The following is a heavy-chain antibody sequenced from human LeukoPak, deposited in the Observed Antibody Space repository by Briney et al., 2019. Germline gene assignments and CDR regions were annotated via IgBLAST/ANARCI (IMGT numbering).Heavy chain of an antibody. Sequence: ASVKVSCKASGYTFTGYYMHWVRQAPGQGLEWMGWINPNSGGTNYAQKFQGRVTMTRDTSISTAYMELSRLRSDDTAVYYCARETDGNLAINYFDYWGQGTLVTVSS. V-gene: IGHV1-2*02. J-gene: IGHJ4*02. CDR3: ARETDGNLAINYFDY. CDR1: GYTFTGYY. D-gene: IGHD1-14*01. CDR2: INPNSGGT.